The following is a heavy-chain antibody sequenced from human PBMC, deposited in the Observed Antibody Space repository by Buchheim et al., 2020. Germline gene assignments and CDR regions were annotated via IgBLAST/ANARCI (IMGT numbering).Heavy chain of an antibody. Sequence: EVQLVESGGGLVKPGGSLRLSCAASGFTFSNAWMSWVRQAPGKGLEWVGRIKSKTDGGTTDYAAPVKGRLTIPRDDPKNTLYLQMNSLKTEDTAVYYCTTDWVYDFLYYFDYWGQGTL. D-gene: IGHD3-3*01. V-gene: IGHV3-15*01. CDR1: GFTFSNAW. CDR3: TTDWVYDFLYYFDY. J-gene: IGHJ4*02. CDR2: IKSKTDGGTT.